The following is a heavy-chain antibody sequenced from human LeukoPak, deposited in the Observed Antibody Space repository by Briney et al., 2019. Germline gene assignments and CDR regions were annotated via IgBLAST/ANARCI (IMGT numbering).Heavy chain of an antibody. CDR3: VRRGGNSFGYPGLDY. Sequence: SETLSLTCAVYGGSFSGYFWSWLRQSPGKGLEWIGEINYGGITNYNPSLKSRVSISIDKSKNQFSLKMNSVTAADTAVYYCVRRGGNSFGYPGLDYWGQGALVTVSS. V-gene: IGHV4-34*01. D-gene: IGHD5-12*01. CDR1: GGSFSGYF. CDR2: INYGGIT. J-gene: IGHJ4*02.